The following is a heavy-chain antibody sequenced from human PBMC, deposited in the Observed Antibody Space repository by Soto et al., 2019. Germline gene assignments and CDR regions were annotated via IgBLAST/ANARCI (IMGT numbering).Heavy chain of an antibody. D-gene: IGHD2-15*01. CDR3: AREVGVVVVVAATLSAFDY. CDR1: GFTFSSYA. V-gene: IGHV3-30-3*01. J-gene: IGHJ4*02. Sequence: GGSLRLSCAASGFTFSSYAMHWVRQAPGKGLEWVAVISYDGSNKYYADSVKGRFTISRDNSKNTLYLQMNSLRAEDTAVYYCAREVGVVVVVAATLSAFDYWGQGTLVTVSS. CDR2: ISYDGSNK.